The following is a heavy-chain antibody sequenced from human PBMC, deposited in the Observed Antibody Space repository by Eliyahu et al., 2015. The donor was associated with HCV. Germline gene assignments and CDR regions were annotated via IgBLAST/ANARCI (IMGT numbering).Heavy chain of an antibody. CDR1: GGSIXTYY. CDR2: IHYSGST. V-gene: IGHV4-59*01. J-gene: IGHJ5*02. CDR3: ASGGGGIAVAGTGGWFDP. D-gene: IGHD6-19*01. Sequence: QVQLQESGPGLVKPSETLSLTCTVSGGSIXTYYWSWIRXPPGKGLEWIGYIHYSGSTNYNPSLKSRVTISVDTSKNQFSLNLTSVTAADTAMYYCASGGGGIAVAGTGGWFDPWGQGTLVTVSS.